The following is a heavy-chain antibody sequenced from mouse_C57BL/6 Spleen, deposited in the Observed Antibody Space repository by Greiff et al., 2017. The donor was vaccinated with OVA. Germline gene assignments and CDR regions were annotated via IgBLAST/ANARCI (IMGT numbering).Heavy chain of an antibody. V-gene: IGHV1-26*01. J-gene: IGHJ2*01. Sequence: VQLQQSGPELVKPGASVKISCKASGYTFTDYYMNWVKQSHGKSLEWIGDINPNNGGTSYNQKFKGKATLTVDKSSSTAYMELRSLTSEDSAVYYCAREDWDGDYWGQGTTLTVSS. CDR1: GYTFTDYY. CDR2: INPNNGGT. D-gene: IGHD4-1*01. CDR3: AREDWDGDY.